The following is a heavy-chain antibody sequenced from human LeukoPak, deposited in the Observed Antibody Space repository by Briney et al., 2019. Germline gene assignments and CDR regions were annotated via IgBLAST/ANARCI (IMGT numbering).Heavy chain of an antibody. CDR3: ARAVSSSSWTDN. CDR1: GYTFTDYY. Sequence: ASVKVSCKASGYTFTDYYMHWVRQAPGQGLEWMGWINPHSGGTNYAQKFQGRVTMTRDTSISTAYMELSRLRFDDTVVYYCARAVSSSSWTDNWGQGTLVTVSS. J-gene: IGHJ4*02. V-gene: IGHV1-2*02. D-gene: IGHD6-13*01. CDR2: INPHSGGT.